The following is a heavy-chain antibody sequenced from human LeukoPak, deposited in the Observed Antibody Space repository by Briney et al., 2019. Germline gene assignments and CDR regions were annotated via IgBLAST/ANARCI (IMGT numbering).Heavy chain of an antibody. CDR1: GFTFSNYG. V-gene: IGHV3-30*03. J-gene: IGHJ6*02. D-gene: IGHD3-3*01. CDR2: ISYDGSNK. Sequence: RPGRSLRLSCAASGFTFSNYGMHWVRQAPGKGLERVAVISYDGSNKYYADSVKGRFTISRDNSKNTLYLQMNSLRPEDTAVYYCARGTFGVVISPAYYYYGMDVWGQGTTVTVSS. CDR3: ARGTFGVVISPAYYYYGMDV.